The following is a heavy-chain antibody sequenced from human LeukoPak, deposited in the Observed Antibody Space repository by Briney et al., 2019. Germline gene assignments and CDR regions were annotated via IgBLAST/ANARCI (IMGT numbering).Heavy chain of an antibody. D-gene: IGHD1-1*01. CDR3: ARDNDQMGLDPFDY. J-gene: IGHJ4*02. CDR1: GGSFSGYY. V-gene: IGHV4-34*01. Sequence: KPSETLSLTCAVYGGSFSGYYWSWIRQPPGKGLEWIGEINHSGSTNYNPSLKSRVTISVDTSKNQFSLKLSSVTAADTAVYYCARDNDQMGLDPFDYWGQGTLVTVSS. CDR2: INHSGST.